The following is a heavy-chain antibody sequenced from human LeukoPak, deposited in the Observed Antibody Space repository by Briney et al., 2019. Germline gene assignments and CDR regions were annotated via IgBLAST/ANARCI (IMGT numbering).Heavy chain of an antibody. CDR3: ASRISCSSSCSTLNAFDI. D-gene: IGHD6-13*01. CDR2: ISSSSSTI. V-gene: IGHV3-48*04. Sequence: GGSLRLSCAASVFTFSSYSMNWVRQAPGKGLEWVSYISSSSSTIYYADSVKGRFTISRDNAKNSLYLQMNSLRAEDTAVYYCASRISCSSSCSTLNAFDIWGQGTMVIVSS. J-gene: IGHJ3*02. CDR1: VFTFSSYS.